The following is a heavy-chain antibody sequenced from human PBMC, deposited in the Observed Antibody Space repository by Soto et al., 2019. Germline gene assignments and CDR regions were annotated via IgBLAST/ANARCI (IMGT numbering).Heavy chain of an antibody. CDR2: IIPIFGTA. Sequence: SVKVSGKTSGGTFSSDAISWVRQAPGQGLEWRGGIIPIFGTANYAQKFQGRVTITADESTSAAYMELSSLRSEDTAVYYCARGVGASLFDYWGQGTLVTVSS. J-gene: IGHJ4*01. D-gene: IGHD1-26*01. CDR1: GGTFSSDA. CDR3: ARGVGASLFDY. V-gene: IGHV1-69*13.